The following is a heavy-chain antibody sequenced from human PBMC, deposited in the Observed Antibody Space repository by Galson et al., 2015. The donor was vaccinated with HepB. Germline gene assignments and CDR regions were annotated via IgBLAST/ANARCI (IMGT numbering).Heavy chain of an antibody. D-gene: IGHD2-15*01. CDR1: GFTFSGFA. V-gene: IGHV3-23*01. CDR2: ISDRGGST. CDR3: ARGGGFCTGGSCPYFDS. J-gene: IGHJ4*02. Sequence: SLRLSCAASGFTFSGFAMSWVRQAPGKGLEWVSAISDRGGSTYYAESVTGRFTLSRDNFKKTLYLQMNNLRVDDTAAYYCARGGGFCTGGSCPYFDSWGQGLLVTVSS.